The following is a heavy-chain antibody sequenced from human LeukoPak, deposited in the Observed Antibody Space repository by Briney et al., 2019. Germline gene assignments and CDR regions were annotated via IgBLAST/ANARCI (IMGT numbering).Heavy chain of an antibody. D-gene: IGHD3-10*01. J-gene: IGHJ4*02. V-gene: IGHV1-69*11. Sequence: GASVKVSCKASGGTFSSYAISWVRQAPGQGLEWMGRIIPILDTTNYAQKFQGRVTIITDESTSTAYMELITLRSGDTAVYYCAGESFSRRAGITMVRGVITYWGQGTLVTVSS. CDR1: GGTFSSYA. CDR3: AGESFSRRAGITMVRGVITY. CDR2: IIPILDTT.